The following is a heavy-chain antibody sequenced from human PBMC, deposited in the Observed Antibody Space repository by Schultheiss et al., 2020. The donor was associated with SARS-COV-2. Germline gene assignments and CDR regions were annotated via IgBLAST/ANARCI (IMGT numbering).Heavy chain of an antibody. CDR3: SRAMDSSGWYLSEFDY. CDR1: GGSISSYY. V-gene: IGHV4-4*07. J-gene: IGHJ4*02. CDR2: IYTSGST. Sequence: SETLSLTCTVSGGSISSYYWSWIRQPAGKGLEWIGLIYTSGSTNYNPSLKSRVTMSVDTSKNQFSLKLSSVTAADTAVYYCSRAMDSSGWYLSEFDYWGQGTLVTVSS. D-gene: IGHD6-19*01.